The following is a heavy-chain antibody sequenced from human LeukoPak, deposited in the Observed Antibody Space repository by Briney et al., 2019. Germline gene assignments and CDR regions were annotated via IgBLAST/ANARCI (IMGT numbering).Heavy chain of an antibody. CDR2: IYYRGNT. J-gene: IGHJ4*02. V-gene: IGHV4-39*07. D-gene: IGHD6-6*01. Sequence: SETLSLTCTVSGGSISGSSYYWGWIRQPPGKGLEWIGTIYYRGNTYYNPSLKSRVSIPVDTSKNQFSLSLRSVTAADTAVYYCARAHLVARHFDYWGQGTLVTVSS. CDR3: ARAHLVARHFDY. CDR1: GGSISGSSYY.